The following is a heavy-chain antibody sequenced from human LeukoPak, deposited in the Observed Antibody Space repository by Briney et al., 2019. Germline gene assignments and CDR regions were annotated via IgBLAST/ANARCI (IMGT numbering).Heavy chain of an antibody. CDR1: GFAFNKYA. V-gene: IGHV3-23*01. D-gene: IGHD6-19*01. Sequence: GGSLRLSCAASGFAFNKYAMGWVRQAPGKGLEWVSGISGSGGSTFYADSVKGRFTISRDNSENTVYLQMNSLRADDTAVYYCAKTTAGYSSGRYPGWPVDYWGQGTLVTVSS. J-gene: IGHJ4*02. CDR3: AKTTAGYSSGRYPGWPVDY. CDR2: ISGSGGST.